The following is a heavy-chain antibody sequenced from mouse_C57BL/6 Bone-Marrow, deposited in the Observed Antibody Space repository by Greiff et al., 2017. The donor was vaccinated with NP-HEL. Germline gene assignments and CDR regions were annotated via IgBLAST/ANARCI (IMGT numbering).Heavy chain of an antibody. J-gene: IGHJ3*01. V-gene: IGHV1-7*01. CDR2: INPSSGYT. CDR3: ASPPPICYDILFDY. CDR1: GYSFTSYW. D-gene: IGHD2-4*01. Sequence: VKLVESGAELAKPGASVKLSCKASGYSFTSYWMHWVKQRPGKGLEWIGYINPSSGYTKYNQKFKDKATLTAAKSSSTAYMQLSSLTYEASAVYYCASPPPICYDILFDYWGQGTLVTVSS.